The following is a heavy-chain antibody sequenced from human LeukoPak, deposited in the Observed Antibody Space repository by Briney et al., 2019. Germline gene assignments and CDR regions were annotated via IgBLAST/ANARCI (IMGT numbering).Heavy chain of an antibody. V-gene: IGHV3-9*01. J-gene: IGHJ4*02. D-gene: IGHD3-22*01. CDR3: AKDIGFDYYDSSGYFDY. Sequence: GGSLGLSCAASGFTFDDYAMHWVRQAPGKGLEWVSGISWNSGSIGYADSVKGRFTISRDNAKNSLYLQMNSLRAEDTALYYCAKDIGFDYYDSSGYFDYWGQGTLVTVSS. CDR2: ISWNSGSI. CDR1: GFTFDDYA.